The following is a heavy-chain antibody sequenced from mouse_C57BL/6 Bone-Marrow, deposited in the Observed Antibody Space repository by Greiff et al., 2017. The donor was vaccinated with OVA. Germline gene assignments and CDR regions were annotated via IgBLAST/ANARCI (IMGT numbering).Heavy chain of an antibody. V-gene: IGHV5-4*01. D-gene: IGHD3-3*01. CDR1: GFTFSSYA. J-gene: IGHJ2*01. CDR3: ARDRRAGHFDY. Sequence: EVNVVESGGGLVKPGGSLKLSCAASGFTFSSYAMSWVRQTPEKRLEWVATISDGGSYTYYPDNVKGRFTISRDNAKNNLYLQMSHLKSEDTAMYYCARDRRAGHFDYWGQGTTLTVSS. CDR2: ISDGGSYT.